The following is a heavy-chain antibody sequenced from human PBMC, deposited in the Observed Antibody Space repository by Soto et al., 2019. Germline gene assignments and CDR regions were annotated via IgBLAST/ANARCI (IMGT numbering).Heavy chain of an antibody. CDR1: GGSISSGGYS. CDR3: ARAAYDSSGYYYFDY. V-gene: IGHV4-30-2*01. D-gene: IGHD3-22*01. J-gene: IGHJ4*02. CDR2: IYHSGST. Sequence: SETLSLTCAVSGGSISSGGYSWSWIRQPPGKGLEWIGYIYHSGSTYYNPSLKSRVTISVDRSKNQFSLKLSSVTAADTAVYYCARAAYDSSGYYYFDYWGQGTLVTVSS.